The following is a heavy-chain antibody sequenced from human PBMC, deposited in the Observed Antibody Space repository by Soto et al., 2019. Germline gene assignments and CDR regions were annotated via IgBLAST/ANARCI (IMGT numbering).Heavy chain of an antibody. CDR3: ARGGGSYYYYYYYGMDV. J-gene: IGHJ6*02. V-gene: IGHV1-69*06. D-gene: IGHD3-10*01. CDR2: TA. Sequence: TANYAQKFQGRVTITADKSTSTAYMELSSLRSEDTAVYYCARGGGSYYYYYYYGMDVWGQGTTVTVSS.